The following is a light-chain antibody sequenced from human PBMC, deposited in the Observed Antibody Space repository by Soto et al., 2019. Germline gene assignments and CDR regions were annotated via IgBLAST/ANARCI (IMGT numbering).Light chain of an antibody. CDR3: XXYGRSPS. CDR1: QIIGSAY. CDR2: GAS. Sequence: ETTLTQSPDTLSLSPGEGATLSCRASQIIGSAYLAWYQQKPGQAPRLLIFGASTRATGTPHRFSGSGSGTDFTLTISALESXDVGVXXXXXYGRSPSFGRGTKVEIK. J-gene: IGKJ1*01. V-gene: IGKV3-20*01.